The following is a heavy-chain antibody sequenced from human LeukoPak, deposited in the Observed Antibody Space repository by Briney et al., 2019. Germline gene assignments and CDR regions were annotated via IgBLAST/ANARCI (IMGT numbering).Heavy chain of an antibody. CDR3: ARERYSNSWYRDY. CDR2: IKEDGSET. Sequence: GGSLSLSCAASGFTFRSYWMTWVRQAPGKGLEWVANIKEDGSETYYVDSVKGRFTISRDNAKGSVNLQMNSLRAEDTAVYYCARERYSNSWYRDYWGQGTLVAVSS. CDR1: GFTFRSYW. J-gene: IGHJ4*02. V-gene: IGHV3-7*01. D-gene: IGHD6-13*01.